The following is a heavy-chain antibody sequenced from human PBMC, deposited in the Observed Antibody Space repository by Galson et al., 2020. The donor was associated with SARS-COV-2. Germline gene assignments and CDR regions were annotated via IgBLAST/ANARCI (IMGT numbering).Heavy chain of an antibody. CDR3: AILGYCSGGSCYTIFDY. J-gene: IGHJ4*02. Sequence: ASVKVSCKASGYTFTSYDINWVRQATGQGLEWMGWMNPNSGNTGYAQKFQGRVTMTRNTSISTAYMELSSLRSEDTAVYYCAILGYCSGGSCYTIFDYWGQGTLVTVSS. CDR2: MNPNSGNT. D-gene: IGHD2-15*01. V-gene: IGHV1-8*01. CDR1: GYTFTSYD.